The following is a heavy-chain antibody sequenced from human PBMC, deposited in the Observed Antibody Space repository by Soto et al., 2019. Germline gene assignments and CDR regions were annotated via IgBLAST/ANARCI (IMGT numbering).Heavy chain of an antibody. CDR1: GFTFSSYA. D-gene: IGHD3-22*01. CDR3: ARDYYKYYDSSGYYRSPAY. J-gene: IGHJ4*02. Sequence: GGSLRLSCAASGFTFSSYAMHWFRQAPGKGLEWVALISYDGSDKDYADSVKGRFTISRDNSRSTLFLQMNSLRAEDTAVYYCARDYYKYYDSSGYYRSPAYWGQGTLVTVS. CDR2: ISYDGSDK. V-gene: IGHV3-30-3*01.